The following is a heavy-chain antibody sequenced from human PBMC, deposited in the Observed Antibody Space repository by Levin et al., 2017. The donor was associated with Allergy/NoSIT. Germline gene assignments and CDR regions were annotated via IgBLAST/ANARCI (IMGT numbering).Heavy chain of an antibody. V-gene: IGHV4-59*01. CDR3: ARATRSSLIYYFDY. CDR1: GDSISSFY. CDR2: GYYSGTT. Sequence: SETLSLTCTVSGDSISSFYWSWIRQPPGRGLEWIGNGYYSGTTNYNPSLKSRVTILVDTSKNQFSLKLNSVTAADTAVYYCARATRSSLIYYFDYWGPGTLVTVSS. J-gene: IGHJ4*02. D-gene: IGHD6-13*01.